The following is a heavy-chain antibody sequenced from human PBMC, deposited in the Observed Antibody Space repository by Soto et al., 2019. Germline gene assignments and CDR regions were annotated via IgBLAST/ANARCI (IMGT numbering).Heavy chain of an antibody. CDR1: GFTFSNYW. V-gene: IGHV3-74*01. CDR3: ARDNWNTV. Sequence: EVQLVESGGGLVQPGGSLRLSCAASGFTFSNYWMHWVRQAPGKGLVWVSRVNGDGSSTFYADSVKGRFTISRDNAENMVFLQMDSLRAEDTAVYYCARDNWNTVWGQGTVVTVSS. CDR2: VNGDGSST. J-gene: IGHJ3*01. D-gene: IGHD1-20*01.